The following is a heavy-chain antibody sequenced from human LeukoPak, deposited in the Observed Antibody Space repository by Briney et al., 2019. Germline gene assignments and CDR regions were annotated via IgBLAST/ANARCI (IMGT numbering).Heavy chain of an antibody. V-gene: IGHV1-46*01. CDR2: INPSGGST. CDR3: ARDPTGYSYGYYFDY. D-gene: IGHD5-18*01. Sequence: ASVKVFCKASGYTFTSYYMHWVRQAPGQGLEWMGIINPSGGSTSYAQKFQGRVTMTRDTSTSTVYMELSSLRSEDTAVYYCARDPTGYSYGYYFDYWGQGTLVTVSS. J-gene: IGHJ4*02. CDR1: GYTFTSYY.